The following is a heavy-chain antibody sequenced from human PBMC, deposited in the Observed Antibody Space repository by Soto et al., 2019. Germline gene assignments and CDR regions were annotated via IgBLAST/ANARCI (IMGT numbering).Heavy chain of an antibody. J-gene: IGHJ4*02. V-gene: IGHV4-30-4*01. CDR2: IYYSGST. CDR3: ARDRITIFGVGVDY. CDR1: GGSISSGDYY. Sequence: QVQLQESGPGLVKPSQTLSLTCTVSGGSISSGDYYWSWIRQPPGKGLEWIGYIYYSGSTYYNPSLKSRVTISVDTSKDQCSLKLSSVTAADTAVYYCARDRITIFGVGVDYWGQGTLVTVSS. D-gene: IGHD3-3*01.